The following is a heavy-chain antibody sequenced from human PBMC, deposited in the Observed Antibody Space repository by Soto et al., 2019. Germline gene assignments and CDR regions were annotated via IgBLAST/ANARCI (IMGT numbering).Heavy chain of an antibody. CDR2: ISAYNGNT. Sequence: QVQLVQSGAEVKKPGASVKVSCKASGYTFTSYGISWVRQAPGQGLEWMGWISAYNGNTNYAQKLQGRVTMTTDTSTSTAYMELRSLRSDDTAVYYCARDRYYDILTGYSYYYYYGMDVWGQGTTVTVPS. J-gene: IGHJ6*02. CDR1: GYTFTSYG. CDR3: ARDRYYDILTGYSYYYYYGMDV. V-gene: IGHV1-18*04. D-gene: IGHD3-9*01.